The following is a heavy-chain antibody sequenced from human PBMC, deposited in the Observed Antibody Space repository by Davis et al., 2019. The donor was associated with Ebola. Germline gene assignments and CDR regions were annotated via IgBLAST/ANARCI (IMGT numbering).Heavy chain of an antibody. V-gene: IGHV4-59*06. Sequence: SETLSLTCTVSGGSISSYYWSWIRQHPGKGLEWIGYIYYSGSTYYNPSLKSRVTISVDTSKNQFSLKLSSVTAADTAVYYCARVGTTVTTVWFDPWGQGTLVTVSS. CDR2: IYYSGST. D-gene: IGHD4-17*01. CDR3: ARVGTTVTTVWFDP. J-gene: IGHJ5*02. CDR1: GGSISSYY.